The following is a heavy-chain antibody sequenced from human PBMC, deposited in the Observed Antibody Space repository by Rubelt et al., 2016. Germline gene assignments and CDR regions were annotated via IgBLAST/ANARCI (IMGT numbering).Heavy chain of an antibody. CDR3: TTDTAMDNDFDY. Sequence: EVQLVESGGGLVKPGGSLRLSCAASGFTFSNAWMNWVRQAPGTGLEWVGRIKSKTAGGTTDYAAPVKGRFTISRDDSKNTLYLQRNRLKTEDTAVYYCTTDTAMDNDFDYWGQGTLVTVSS. J-gene: IGHJ4*02. V-gene: IGHV3-15*07. CDR2: IKSKTAGGTT. D-gene: IGHD5-18*01. CDR1: GFTFSNAW.